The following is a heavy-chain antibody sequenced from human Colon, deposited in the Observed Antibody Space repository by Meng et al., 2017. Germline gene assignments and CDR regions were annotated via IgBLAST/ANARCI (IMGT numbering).Heavy chain of an antibody. V-gene: IGHV4-31*03. CDR3: ARGVGGSNPHFDY. CDR1: GGSISQGTYY. D-gene: IGHD3-16*02. CDR2: LYYRGRT. J-gene: IGHJ4*02. Sequence: ESVPRPVNPPMPCSLTLSVSGGSISQGTYYWNWIRQHPGAGLEWIGYLYYRGRTYYNPSLKSRFAISLDTSKNQFSLKVHSVTAADTAVYYCARGVGGSNPHFDYWGQGALVTVSS.